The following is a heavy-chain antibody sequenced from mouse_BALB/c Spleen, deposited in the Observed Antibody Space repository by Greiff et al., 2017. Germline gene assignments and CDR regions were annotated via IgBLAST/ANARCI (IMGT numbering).Heavy chain of an antibody. Sequence: DVKLVESGGGLVQPGGSRKLSCAASGFTFSSFGMHWVRQAPEKGLEWVAHISSGSSTIYYADTVKGRFTISRDNPKNTLFLQMTSLRSEDTAMYYCARHYRYDGYFDYWGQGTTLTVSS. D-gene: IGHD2-14*01. V-gene: IGHV5-17*02. J-gene: IGHJ2*01. CDR3: ARHYRYDGYFDY. CDR1: GFTFSSFG. CDR2: ISSGSSTI.